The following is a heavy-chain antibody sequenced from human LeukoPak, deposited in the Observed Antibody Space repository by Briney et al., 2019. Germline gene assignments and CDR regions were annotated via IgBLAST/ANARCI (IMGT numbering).Heavy chain of an antibody. Sequence: WASVKVSCKASGYTFTSYGTSWVRQAPGQGLEWMGWISAYNGNTNYAQKLQGRVTMTTDTSTSTAYMELRSLRSDDTAVYYCARDFRYCSSTSCPTDYWGQGTLVTVSS. J-gene: IGHJ4*02. D-gene: IGHD2-2*01. CDR2: ISAYNGNT. CDR3: ARDFRYCSSTSCPTDY. CDR1: GYTFTSYG. V-gene: IGHV1-18*04.